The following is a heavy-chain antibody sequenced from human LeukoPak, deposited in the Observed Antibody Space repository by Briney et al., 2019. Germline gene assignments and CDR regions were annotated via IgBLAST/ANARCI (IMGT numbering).Heavy chain of an antibody. D-gene: IGHD3-22*01. Sequence: GGSLSLSRAASLFTLTTYTMHWVRQAPGTGLGWVCRMKSDGSTEEADSVKGRFSISRGNAKNTVSLQMNSLRAEDTGVYYCARAPSEIGGYYPEYFRHWGQGTLVTVSS. J-gene: IGHJ1*01. V-gene: IGHV3-74*01. CDR1: LFTLTTYT. CDR2: MKSDGST. CDR3: ARAPSEIGGYYPEYFRH.